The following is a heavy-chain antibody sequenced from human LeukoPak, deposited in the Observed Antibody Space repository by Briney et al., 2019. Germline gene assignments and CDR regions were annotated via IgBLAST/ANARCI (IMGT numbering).Heavy chain of an antibody. D-gene: IGHD6-13*01. Sequence: SETLSLTCTVSGGSISSYYWSWIRQPPGKGLEWVGYIYYSGSTNYNPSLKSRVTISVDTSKNQFSLKLSSVTAADTAVYYCARDRFEQQLAYYYYYGIDVWGQGTTVTVSS. CDR3: ARDRFEQQLAYYYYYGIDV. J-gene: IGHJ6*02. CDR1: GGSISSYY. CDR2: IYYSGST. V-gene: IGHV4-59*01.